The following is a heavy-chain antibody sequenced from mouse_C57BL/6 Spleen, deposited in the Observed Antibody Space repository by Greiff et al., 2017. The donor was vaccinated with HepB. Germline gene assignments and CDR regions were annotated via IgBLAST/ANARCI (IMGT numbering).Heavy chain of an antibody. J-gene: IGHJ4*01. CDR3: ARGGYDSPLDY. CDR1: GYTFTDYN. D-gene: IGHD2-4*01. CDR2: INPNNGGT. Sequence: EVQLQQSGPELVKPGASVKIPCKASGYTFTDYNMDWVKQSHGKSLEWIGDINPNNGGTIYNQKFKGKATLTVDKSSSTAYMELRSLTSEDTAVYYCARGGYDSPLDYWGQGTSVTVSS. V-gene: IGHV1-18*01.